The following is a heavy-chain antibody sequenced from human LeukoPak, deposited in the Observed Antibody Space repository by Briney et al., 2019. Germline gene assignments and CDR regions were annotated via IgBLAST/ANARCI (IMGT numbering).Heavy chain of an antibody. CDR2: IIPIFGTA. V-gene: IGHV1-69*06. D-gene: IGHD1-1*01. J-gene: IGHJ4*02. Sequence: ASVKVSCKASGGTFSSYAISWVRQAPGQGLEWMGGIIPIFGTANYAQKFQGRVTITADKSTSTAYMELSSLRSEDTAVYYCASSLDPKTFDHWGQGTLVTVSS. CDR1: GGTFSSYA. CDR3: ASSLDPKTFDH.